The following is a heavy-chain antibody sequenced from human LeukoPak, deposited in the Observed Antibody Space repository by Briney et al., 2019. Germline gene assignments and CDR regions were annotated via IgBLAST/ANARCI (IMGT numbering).Heavy chain of an antibody. Sequence: GGSLRLSCAASGFTFSSYAMHWVRQAPGKGLEWVAVISYDGSNKYYADSVKGRFTISRDNSKNTLYLQMNSLRAEDTAVYYCARDSIAAFGGGFDYWGQGTLVTVSS. CDR1: GFTFSSYA. J-gene: IGHJ4*02. CDR2: ISYDGSNK. CDR3: ARDSIAAFGGGFDY. D-gene: IGHD6-6*01. V-gene: IGHV3-30-3*01.